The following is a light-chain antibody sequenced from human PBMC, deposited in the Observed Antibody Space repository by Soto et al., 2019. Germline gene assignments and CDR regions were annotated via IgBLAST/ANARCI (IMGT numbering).Light chain of an antibody. CDR2: AAS. CDR3: QQSYTSPLYT. CDR1: QRISGY. J-gene: IGKJ2*01. Sequence: DIQMTQYPSSLSASVGDRVTLTCRASQRISGYLNWYQQKPGEAPKLLIYAASGLQSGVPSRFSGSGSGTDFTLTISSLQPEDFATYYCQQSYTSPLYTCGQGTKLEIK. V-gene: IGKV1-39*01.